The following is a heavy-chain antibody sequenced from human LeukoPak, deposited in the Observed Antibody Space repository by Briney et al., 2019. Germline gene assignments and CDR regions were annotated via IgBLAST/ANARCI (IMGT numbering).Heavy chain of an antibody. CDR2: ISLDGADK. CDR1: GFTFSSHV. V-gene: IGHV3-30-3*01. CDR3: ARDGIAAVDFDY. Sequence: GGSLRLSCAASGFTFSSHVMEWVRQAPGKGLEWVAVISLDGADKYYTDSVKGRFTMSRDNSKNTLYLQMNSLRAEDTAVYYCARDGIAAVDFDYWGQGILVTVSS. J-gene: IGHJ4*02. D-gene: IGHD6-13*01.